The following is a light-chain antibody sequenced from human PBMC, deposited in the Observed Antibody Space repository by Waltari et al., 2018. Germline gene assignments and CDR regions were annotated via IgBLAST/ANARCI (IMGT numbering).Light chain of an antibody. CDR1: LIGYKG. J-gene: IGLJ2*01. CDR2: YEN. V-gene: IGLV3-21*02. CDR3: QLWDSDSDHWI. Sequence: SYVLTQPPSVSVAPGQTARIPCGRDLIGYKGVHVYQQKSGQAPVLVVVYENARPPGIPDRMSGSKSESTAALTISRVEAGDEADYYCQLWDSDSDHWIFGGGTKLTVL.